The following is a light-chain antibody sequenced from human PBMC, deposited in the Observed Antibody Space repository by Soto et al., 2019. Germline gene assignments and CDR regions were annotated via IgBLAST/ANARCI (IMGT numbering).Light chain of an antibody. Sequence: DLQVTQSPFSLSASVGDRVTITCRASQSISSYLNWYQQKPGKAPKLLIYAASSLRSGVPSRFSASGSVTDFTLTISSLQREDFATYYCQQSHSTPWTFGQGTKVESK. V-gene: IGKV1-39*01. CDR2: AAS. CDR1: QSISSY. CDR3: QQSHSTPWT. J-gene: IGKJ2*02.